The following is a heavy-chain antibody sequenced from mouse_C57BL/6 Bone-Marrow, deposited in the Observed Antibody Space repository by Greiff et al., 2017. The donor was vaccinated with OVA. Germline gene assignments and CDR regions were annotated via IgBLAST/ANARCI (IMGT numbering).Heavy chain of an antibody. CDR3: ARSEGDWDWYFDV. CDR1: GYTFTSYG. V-gene: IGHV1-81*01. J-gene: IGHJ1*03. D-gene: IGHD4-1*01. CDR2: IYPRSGNT. Sequence: VMLVESGAELARPGASVKLSCKASGYTFTSYGISWVKQRTGQGLEWIGEIYPRSGNTYYNEKFKGKATLTADKSSSTAYMELRSLTSEDSAVYFCARSEGDWDWYFDVWGTGTTVTVSS.